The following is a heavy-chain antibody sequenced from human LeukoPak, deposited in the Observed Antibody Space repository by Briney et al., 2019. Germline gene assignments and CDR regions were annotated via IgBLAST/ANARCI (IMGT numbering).Heavy chain of an antibody. CDR3: ARARRWNAAVEGWWFDP. J-gene: IGHJ5*02. Sequence: SETLSLTCTVSGGSISNYYWSWIRQSPVKGLEWIGFIYYSGSTNYNPSLRSRVTISVDTSKNQFSLKLSSVTAADTAVYYCARARRWNAAVEGWWFDPWGQGTLVTVSS. CDR1: GGSISNYY. D-gene: IGHD1-1*01. CDR2: IYYSGST. V-gene: IGHV4-59*01.